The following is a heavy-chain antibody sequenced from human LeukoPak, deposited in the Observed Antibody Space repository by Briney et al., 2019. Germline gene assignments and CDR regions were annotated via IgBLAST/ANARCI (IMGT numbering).Heavy chain of an antibody. D-gene: IGHD3-22*01. CDR1: GYSFTDYY. V-gene: IGHV1-2*02. Sequence: ASVKVSCKASGYSFTDYYIHWVRQAPGEGLEWMGWINPKSGGTNYAQKFQGGVTMTWDTSISTAYMELSWLRSDDTAVYYCARDSGNYYRSGSKFDPWGQGTLVTVSS. CDR2: INPKSGGT. J-gene: IGHJ5*02. CDR3: ARDSGNYYRSGSKFDP.